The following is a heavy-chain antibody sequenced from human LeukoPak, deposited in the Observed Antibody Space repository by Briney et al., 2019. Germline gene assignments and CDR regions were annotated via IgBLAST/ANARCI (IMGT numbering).Heavy chain of an antibody. CDR2: IWYDGSNK. CDR1: GFTFSSYG. J-gene: IGHJ3*02. CDR3: ARRFGDDAFDI. D-gene: IGHD3-10*01. Sequence: PGGSLRLSCAASGFTFSSYGMHWVRQAPGKGLEWVAVIWYDGSNKYYTDSLKGRFTISRDNSKNTLNLQMNSLRAEDTAVYYCARRFGDDAFDIWGQGTVVTVSS. V-gene: IGHV3-33*01.